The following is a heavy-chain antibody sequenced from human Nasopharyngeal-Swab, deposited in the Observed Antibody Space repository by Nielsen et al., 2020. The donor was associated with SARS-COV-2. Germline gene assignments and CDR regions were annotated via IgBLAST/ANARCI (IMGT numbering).Heavy chain of an antibody. CDR3: ARDQGDF. Sequence: GESLKISCAASGFTFSSYGMHWVRQAPGKGLEWVAVISYDGSNKYYADSVKGRFTFSRDNSKNTLYLQMNSLRAEDTAVYYCARDQGDFWGQGTLVTVSS. J-gene: IGHJ4*02. CDR1: GFTFSSYG. CDR2: ISYDGSNK. V-gene: IGHV3-30*03.